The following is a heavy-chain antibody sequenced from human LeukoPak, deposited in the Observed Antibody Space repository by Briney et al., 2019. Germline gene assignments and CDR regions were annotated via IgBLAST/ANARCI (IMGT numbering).Heavy chain of an antibody. CDR3: ARDAIFGVVNIGPRH. J-gene: IGHJ1*01. CDR1: GYTFISFG. Sequence: ASVKVSCKASGYTFISFGFSWVRQAPGQGLEWMGWISAYNGNTNYAQKFQGRVTITADESTSTAYMELSSLRSEDTAVYYCARDAIFGVVNIGPRHWGQGTLVTVSS. CDR2: ISAYNGNT. D-gene: IGHD3-3*01. V-gene: IGHV1-18*01.